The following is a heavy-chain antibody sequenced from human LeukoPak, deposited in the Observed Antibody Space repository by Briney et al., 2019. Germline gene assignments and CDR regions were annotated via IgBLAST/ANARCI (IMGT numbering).Heavy chain of an antibody. D-gene: IGHD2-2*01. CDR1: GYTFTSYG. V-gene: IGHV1-18*01. J-gene: IGHJ6*02. CDR3: ARGGYCSSTSCPYYYYGMDV. CDR2: ISAYNGNT. Sequence: ASVKVSFKASGYTFTSYGISWVRQAPGQGLEWMGWISAYNGNTNYAQKLQGRVTMTTDTSTSTDYMELRSLRSDDTAVYYCARGGYCSSTSCPYYYYGMDVWGQGTTVTVSS.